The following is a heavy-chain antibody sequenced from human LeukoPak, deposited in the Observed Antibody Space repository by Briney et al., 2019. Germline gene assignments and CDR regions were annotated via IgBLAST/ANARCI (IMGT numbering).Heavy chain of an antibody. CDR2: ISYDGSNK. CDR3: AKAGCSSTTCYANS. Sequence: GGSLRLSCTASGFGFSTYAMHWVRQAPGKGLEWVAVISYDGSNKYYVDAVKGRFTISRDNSKNTLYLQMNSLRADDTSVYYCAKAGCSSTTCYANSWGQGNLVTVSS. V-gene: IGHV3-30*18. CDR1: GFGFSTYA. J-gene: IGHJ4*02. D-gene: IGHD2-2*01.